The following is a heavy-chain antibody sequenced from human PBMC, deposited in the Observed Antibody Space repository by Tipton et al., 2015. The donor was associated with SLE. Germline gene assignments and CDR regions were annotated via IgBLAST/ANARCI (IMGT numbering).Heavy chain of an antibody. CDR1: GFTFANYA. V-gene: IGHV3-23*01. Sequence: SLRLSCAASGFTFANYAMTWVRQGPGKGLDWISAISGNDDSTIYADSVKGRFTISRDNSKNTLYLQMNSLRAEDTAMYYCARLVEGGWGYVDYWGQGTLVTVSS. J-gene: IGHJ4*02. CDR2: ISGNDDST. D-gene: IGHD7-27*01. CDR3: ARLVEGGWGYVDY.